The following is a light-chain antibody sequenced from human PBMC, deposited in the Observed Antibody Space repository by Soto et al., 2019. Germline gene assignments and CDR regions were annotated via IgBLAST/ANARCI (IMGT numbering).Light chain of an antibody. J-gene: IGKJ4*01. CDR1: HSLLHSYGYNY. V-gene: IGKV2-28*01. CDR3: HQYDSLPLT. CDR2: DAS. Sequence: IVMTQSPLSLSVTPGEPASISCRSSHSLLHSYGYNYLDWYLQKPGQSPRVLIFDASIRATGILDRFSASGSGSDFTLTISRLEPDDFAVYYCHQYDSLPLTFGGGTKVDIK.